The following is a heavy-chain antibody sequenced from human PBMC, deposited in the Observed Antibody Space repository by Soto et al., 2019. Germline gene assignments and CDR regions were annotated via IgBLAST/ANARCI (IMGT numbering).Heavy chain of an antibody. CDR1: GYTFTHYY. J-gene: IGHJ4*02. CDR3: ASCPIYGGDSYFAY. CDR2: INPDTGTT. V-gene: IGHV1-46*01. Sequence: QVQLVQSGAEVRKPGASVKLSCQASGYTFTHYYIHWVRQAPGQGLEWLGIINPDTGTTSYAQTLQGRVTMTTDTSASTVYLELSGLAAEDTAVSYCASCPIYGGDSYFAYWGQGTLVTVSS. D-gene: IGHD2-21*01.